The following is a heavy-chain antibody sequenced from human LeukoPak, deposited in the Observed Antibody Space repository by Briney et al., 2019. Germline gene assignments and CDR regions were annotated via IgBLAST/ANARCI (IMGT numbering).Heavy chain of an antibody. J-gene: IGHJ4*02. CDR2: ISWNSGSI. CDR1: GFTFDDSA. Sequence: PGRSLRLSCAASGFTFDDSAMHWVRQTPGKGLEWVSGISWNSGSIAYADSVKGRFTISRDNAKNSLYLQMNSLRAEDTAVYYCARDRLTGDFDYWGQGTLVTVSS. CDR3: ARDRLTGDFDY. D-gene: IGHD7-27*01. V-gene: IGHV3-9*01.